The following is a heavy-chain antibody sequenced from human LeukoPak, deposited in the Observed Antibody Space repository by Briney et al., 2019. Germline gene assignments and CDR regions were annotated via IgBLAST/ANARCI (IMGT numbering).Heavy chain of an antibody. J-gene: IGHJ5*02. V-gene: IGHV1-46*01. CDR1: GYTFTSYY. D-gene: IGHD2-2*01. Sequence: GASVKVSCKASGYTFTSYYMHWVRQAPGQGLEWMGIINSSGGSTSYAQKFQGRVTMTRDTSTSTVYMELSSLRSEDTAVYYCARARGWGYCSSTSCYLEWFDPWGQGTLVTVSS. CDR2: INSSGGST. CDR3: ARARGWGYCSSTSCYLEWFDP.